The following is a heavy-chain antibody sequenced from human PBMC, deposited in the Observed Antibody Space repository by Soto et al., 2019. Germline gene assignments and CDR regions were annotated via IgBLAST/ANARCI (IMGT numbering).Heavy chain of an antibody. J-gene: IGHJ6*02. CDR3: ARVGDGGYSYGHYYGMDV. Sequence: GASVKVSCKASGGTFSSYAISWVRQAPGQGLEWMGGIIPIFGTANYAQKFQGRVTITADESTSTAYMELSSLRSEDTAVYYCARVGDGGYSYGHYYGMDVWGQGTTVTVSS. CDR2: IIPIFGTA. CDR1: GGTFSSYA. V-gene: IGHV1-69*13. D-gene: IGHD5-18*01.